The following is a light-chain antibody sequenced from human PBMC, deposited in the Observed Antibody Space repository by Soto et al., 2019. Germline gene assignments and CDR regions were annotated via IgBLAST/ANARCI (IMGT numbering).Light chain of an antibody. CDR1: SSDVGGYNY. CDR2: DVS. V-gene: IGLV2-14*03. Sequence: QSALTQPASGSGYPGQSITISCTGTSSDVGGYNYVSWYQHHPGKAPKVMIYDVSNRPSGVSNRFSGSKSGNTASLTISGLQAEDEADYYCSSYTSSSTPLVFGGGTKLTVL. CDR3: SSYTSSSTPLV. J-gene: IGLJ3*02.